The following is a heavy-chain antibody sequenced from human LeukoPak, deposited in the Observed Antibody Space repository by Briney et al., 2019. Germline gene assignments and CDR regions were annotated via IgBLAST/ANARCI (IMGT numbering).Heavy chain of an antibody. Sequence: GGSLRLSCAACGFTFSNAWMSWVRQAPGKGLEWVGRIKSKTDGGTTDYAAPVKGRFTISRDDSKNTLYLQMNSLRAEDTAVYYCAKWAMIVVLTPFDYWGQGTLVTVSS. V-gene: IGHV3-15*01. CDR3: AKWAMIVVLTPFDY. J-gene: IGHJ4*02. CDR2: IKSKTDGGTT. D-gene: IGHD3-22*01. CDR1: GFTFSNAW.